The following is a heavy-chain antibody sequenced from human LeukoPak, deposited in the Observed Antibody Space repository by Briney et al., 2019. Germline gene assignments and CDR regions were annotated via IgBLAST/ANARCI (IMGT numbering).Heavy chain of an antibody. J-gene: IGHJ4*02. D-gene: IGHD2-2*01. CDR3: ARLYCSSTSCYVGGYFDY. Sequence: SETLSLTCTVSGGSVSSGSYYWSWIRQPPGKGLEWIGYIYYSGSTNYNPSLKRRVTISVDTSKNQFSLKLSSVTAADTAVYYCARLYCSSTSCYVGGYFDYWGQGTLVTVSS. CDR2: IYYSGST. V-gene: IGHV4-61*01. CDR1: GGSVSSGSYY.